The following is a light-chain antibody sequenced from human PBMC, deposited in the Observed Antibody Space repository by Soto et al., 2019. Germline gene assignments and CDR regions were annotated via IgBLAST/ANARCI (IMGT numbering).Light chain of an antibody. J-gene: IGKJ1*01. CDR2: GAS. Sequence: VLTRSPGTLSLSPGERATLSCRASQSVSSTYLGWYQQKPGQAPRLLIYGASNRATGIPDRFSGSGTGTDFTLTISDVQPEDFAVYYCHQRQSWPRTFGQGTKVDIK. V-gene: IGKV3-20*01. CDR1: QSVSSTY. CDR3: HQRQSWPRT.